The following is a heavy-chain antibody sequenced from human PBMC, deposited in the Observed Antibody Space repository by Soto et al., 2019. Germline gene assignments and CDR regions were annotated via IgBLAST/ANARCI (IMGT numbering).Heavy chain of an antibody. J-gene: IGHJ4*02. D-gene: IGHD3-10*01. CDR1: GGTFSSYA. CDR2: IIPIFGTA. CDR3: ARDGEDSNPQYYGNY. Sequence: ASVKVSCKASGGTFSSYAISWVRQAPGQGLEWMGGIIPIFGTANYAQKFQGRVTITADESTSTAYMELSSLRSEDTAVYYCARDGEDSNPQYYGNYWGQGTLVTVSS. V-gene: IGHV1-69*13.